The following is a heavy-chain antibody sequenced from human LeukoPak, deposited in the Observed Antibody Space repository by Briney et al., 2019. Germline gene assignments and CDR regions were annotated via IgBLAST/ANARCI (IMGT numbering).Heavy chain of an antibody. CDR2: TRTKAKDYTT. V-gene: IGHV3-72*01. CDR3: ARGPTVTFNYHYGMDV. J-gene: IGHJ6*02. D-gene: IGHD4-17*01. Sequence: PGGSLRLSCATSGFTFSDHYMDWVRQAPGKGLEWVARTRTKAKDYTTEYAASVKGRFTVSRDESRHSLYLQMNSLKTEDTAVYYCARGPTVTFNYHYGMDVWGQGTTVTVSS. CDR1: GFTFSDHY.